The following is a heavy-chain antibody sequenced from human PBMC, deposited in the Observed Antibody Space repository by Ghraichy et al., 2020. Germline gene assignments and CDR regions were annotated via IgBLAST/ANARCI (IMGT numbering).Heavy chain of an antibody. CDR1: GGSISSYY. J-gene: IGHJ4*02. CDR3: ATQSSRYYFDY. V-gene: IGHV4-4*09. D-gene: IGHD6-13*01. Sequence: SHTLSLTCTVSGGSISSYYWSWIRQPPGKGLEWIGYIYTSGSTNYNPSLKSRVTISVDTSKNQFSLKLSSVTAADTAMYYCATQSSRYYFDYWGQGTLVTVSS. CDR2: IYTSGST.